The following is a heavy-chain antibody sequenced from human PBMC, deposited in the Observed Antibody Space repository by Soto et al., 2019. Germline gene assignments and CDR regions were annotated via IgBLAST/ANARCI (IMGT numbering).Heavy chain of an antibody. CDR2: IYYSGST. J-gene: IGHJ6*02. Sequence: SETLSLTCTVSGGSVSSGDYFWSWLRQSPGKRLEWIAYIYYSGSTNYNPPLKSRATISVDTSKSQVSLTLTSMTAADAALYYCARSPNYYYYGFDVWGQGTPLTAP. V-gene: IGHV4-61*08. CDR3: ARSPNYYYYGFDV. CDR1: GGSVSSGDYF. D-gene: IGHD3-10*01.